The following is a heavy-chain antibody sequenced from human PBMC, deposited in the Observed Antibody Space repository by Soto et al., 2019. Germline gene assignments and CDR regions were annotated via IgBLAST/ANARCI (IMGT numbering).Heavy chain of an antibody. D-gene: IGHD2-15*01. Sequence: QVQLQESGPGLVKPSQTLSLTCTVSGGSISSGGYYWSWNRQHPGKGLEWIGYIYYSGSTYYNPSLKSRVTISVDTSKNQFSLKLSSVTAADTAVYYCARDRASAAYYYYGMDVWGQGTTVTVSS. J-gene: IGHJ6*02. CDR2: IYYSGST. CDR1: GGSISSGGYY. CDR3: ARDRASAAYYYYGMDV. V-gene: IGHV4-31*03.